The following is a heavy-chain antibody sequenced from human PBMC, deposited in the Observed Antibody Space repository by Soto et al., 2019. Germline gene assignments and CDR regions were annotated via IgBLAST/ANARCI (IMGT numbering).Heavy chain of an antibody. V-gene: IGHV3-74*01. Sequence: EVQLVESGGGLVQPGRSLRLSCTASGFTFSSYWMHWVRQAPGKGLVWVSGIDNDGDNTFYADSVKGRFTISRDNAENTLFLQMNSLRAEDTAVYYCAKDVLEVWGQGTLVTVSS. D-gene: IGHD2-8*01. CDR2: IDNDGDNT. CDR1: GFTFSSYW. J-gene: IGHJ4*02. CDR3: AKDVLEV.